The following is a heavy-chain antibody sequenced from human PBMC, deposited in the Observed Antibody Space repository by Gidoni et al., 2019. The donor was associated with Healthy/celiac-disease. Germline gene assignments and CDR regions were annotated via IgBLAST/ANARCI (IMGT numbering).Heavy chain of an antibody. J-gene: IGHJ4*02. V-gene: IGHV4-38-2*02. CDR1: GYSIISGYY. Sequence: QVQLQESGPGLVKPSETLSLTCTVSGYSIISGYYCGWIRQPPGKGLEWIGSIYHSGSTYYNPSLKSRVTISVDTSKNQFSLKLSSVTAADTAVYYCARVGRPRDFYDFWSGSRVGGFDYWGQGTLVTVSS. CDR2: IYHSGST. CDR3: ARVGRPRDFYDFWSGSRVGGFDY. D-gene: IGHD3-3*01.